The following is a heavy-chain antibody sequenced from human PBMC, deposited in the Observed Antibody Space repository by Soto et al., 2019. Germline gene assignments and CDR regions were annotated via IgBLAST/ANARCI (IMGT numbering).Heavy chain of an antibody. CDR1: VFTVSSYS. D-gene: IGHD3-16*01. CDR2: ISSSSIYI. J-gene: IGHJ4*02. CDR3: ARDSGTAYFDY. Sequence: GGSLRLSCAASVFTVSSYSMNWVRQAPGKGLEWVSSISSSSIYIYYADSVKGRFTISRDNAKNSLYLQMNSLRAEDTAVYYCARDSGTAYFDYWGQGTLVTVSS. V-gene: IGHV3-21*01.